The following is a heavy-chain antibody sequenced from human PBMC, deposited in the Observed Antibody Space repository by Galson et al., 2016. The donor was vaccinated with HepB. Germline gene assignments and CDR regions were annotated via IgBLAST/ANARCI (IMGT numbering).Heavy chain of an antibody. CDR2: ISSSSSTI. D-gene: IGHD1-1*01. CDR3: AKESGLWNVKTDFDY. J-gene: IGHJ4*02. CDR1: GFTFSSYS. Sequence: SLRLSCAASGFTFSSYSMNWVRQAPGKGLEWVSYISSSSSTIYYADSVKGRFTISRDNSKNTLYLQMNSLRADDTAVYYCAKESGLWNVKTDFDYWGQGTVVTVSS. V-gene: IGHV3-48*01.